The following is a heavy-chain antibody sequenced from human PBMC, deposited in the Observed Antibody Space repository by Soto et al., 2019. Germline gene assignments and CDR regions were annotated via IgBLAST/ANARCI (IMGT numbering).Heavy chain of an antibody. V-gene: IGHV3-53*01. CDR2: IYSGGST. J-gene: IGHJ6*02. CDR1: GFTVSSNY. CDR3: ARDIKSSSPRDYPYYYYYGMDV. D-gene: IGHD6-6*01. Sequence: GGSLRLSCAASGFTVSSNYMSWVRQAPGKGLEWVSVIYSGGSTYYADSVKGRFTISRDNSKNTLYLQMNSLRAEDTAVYYCARDIKSSSPRDYPYYYYYGMDVWGQGTTVTVSS.